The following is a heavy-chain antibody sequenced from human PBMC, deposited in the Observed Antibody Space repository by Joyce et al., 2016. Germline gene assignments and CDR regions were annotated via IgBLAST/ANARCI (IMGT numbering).Heavy chain of an antibody. CDR1: GFPFSTYD. Sequence: EVQLLESGGGLVQPGESLRLSCAASGFPFSTYDMTWGRQAPGKGLEWVSSTLIHDGSTFYADSVGGRFTISRDNSKRTLYLQMDSLRAEDTALYYCVKGAWLDDWGQGTLVTVSS. J-gene: IGHJ4*02. CDR2: TLIHDGST. D-gene: IGHD3/OR15-3a*01. CDR3: VKGAWLDD. V-gene: IGHV3-23*01.